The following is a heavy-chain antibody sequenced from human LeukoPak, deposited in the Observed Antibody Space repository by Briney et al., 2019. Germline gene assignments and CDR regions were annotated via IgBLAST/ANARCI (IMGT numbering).Heavy chain of an antibody. Sequence: GGSLRLSCAASGFTFSSYSMNWVRQAPGKGLEWVSSISSSSSYIYYADSVKGRFTISRDNAKNSLYLQMNSLRAEDTAVYYCARDRDGYSGYDDFDYWGQGTLVTVSS. J-gene: IGHJ4*02. D-gene: IGHD5-12*01. CDR3: ARDRDGYSGYDDFDY. CDR1: GFTFSSYS. V-gene: IGHV3-21*01. CDR2: ISSSSSYI.